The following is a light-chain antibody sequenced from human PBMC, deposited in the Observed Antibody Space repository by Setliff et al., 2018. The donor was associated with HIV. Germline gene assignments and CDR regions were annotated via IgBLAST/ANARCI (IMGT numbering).Light chain of an antibody. CDR1: SSDVGGYNY. J-gene: IGLJ2*01. CDR3: SSYTTSSFVF. V-gene: IGLV2-14*01. Sequence: QSVLTQPASVSGSPGQSITISCTGTSSDVGGYNYVSWYQQHPGKAPKLMIYEVSNRPSGISNRFSGSRSLNTAPLTISGLQAEDEADYYCSSYTTSSFVFFGGGTKVTVL. CDR2: EVS.